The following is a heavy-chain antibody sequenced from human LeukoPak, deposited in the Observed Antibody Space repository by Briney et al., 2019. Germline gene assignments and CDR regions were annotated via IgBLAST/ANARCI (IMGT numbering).Heavy chain of an antibody. CDR2: IKQDGSEK. V-gene: IGHV3-7*04. CDR3: ARASAWSLFDY. Sequence: GGTLRLSCAASGFTFSSYWMTWVRQAPGKGLEWVANIKQDGSEKNYVDSVKGRFTISRDNAKNSQYLQMNSLRAEDTAVYYCARASAWSLFDYWGQGTLVTVSS. D-gene: IGHD6-19*01. CDR1: GFTFSSYW. J-gene: IGHJ4*02.